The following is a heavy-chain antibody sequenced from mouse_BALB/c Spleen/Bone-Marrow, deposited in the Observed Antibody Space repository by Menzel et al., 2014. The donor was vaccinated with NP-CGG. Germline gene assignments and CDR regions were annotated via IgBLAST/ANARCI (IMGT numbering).Heavy chain of an antibody. CDR1: GFTFSNFG. D-gene: IGHD2-1*01. J-gene: IGHJ2*01. Sequence: EVKLVESGGGLVQPGGSRKLSCAASGFTFSNFGMHWVRQAPEKGLEWVAFISTGGSIIYYADTVKGRFTISRDNPKNTLFLQMTSLRSEDTAIYFCARSQFYGNYFDCWGQGTTLTVSS. CDR2: ISTGGSII. V-gene: IGHV5-17*02. CDR3: ARSQFYGNYFDC.